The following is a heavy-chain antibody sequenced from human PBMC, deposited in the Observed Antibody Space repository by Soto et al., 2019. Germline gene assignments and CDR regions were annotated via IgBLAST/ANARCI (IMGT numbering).Heavy chain of an antibody. V-gene: IGHV3-30-3*01. CDR1: GFTLSSYA. D-gene: IGHD6-13*01. J-gene: IGHJ4*02. Sequence: GGSLRLSCAASGFTLSSYAMHWVRQAPGKGLEWVAVISYDGSNKYYADSVKGRFTISRDNSKNTLYLQMNSLRAEDTAVYYCARDSPAAAGENRWYFDYWGQGTLVTVSS. CDR2: ISYDGSNK. CDR3: ARDSPAAAGENRWYFDY.